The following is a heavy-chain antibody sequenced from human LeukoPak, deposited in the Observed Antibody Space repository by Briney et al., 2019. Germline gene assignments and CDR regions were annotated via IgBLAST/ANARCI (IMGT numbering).Heavy chain of an antibody. J-gene: IGHJ4*02. CDR2: IYHSGST. CDR1: GYSISSGYY. D-gene: IGHD3-3*01. CDR3: ARHIWSGYYTYYFDY. Sequence: SETLSLTCAVSGYSISSGYYWGWMRQPPGKGLEWIGSIYHSGSTYYNPSLKSRVTISVDTSKNQFSLKLSSVTAADTAVYYCARHIWSGYYTYYFDYWGQGSPVTVSS. V-gene: IGHV4-38-2*01.